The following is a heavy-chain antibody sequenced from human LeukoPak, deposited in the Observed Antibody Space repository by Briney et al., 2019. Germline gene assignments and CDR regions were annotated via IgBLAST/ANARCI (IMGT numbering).Heavy chain of an antibody. CDR2: SYSGGSR. V-gene: IGHV3-53*01. J-gene: IGHJ4*02. CDR3: ARVWELSFDH. Sequence: GGSLRLSCAASGFTVSTDHMSWVRQAPGKGLEWVAVSYSGGSRHYAESVKGRFTISRDNSKNTLYLQMNSLRAEDTALYYCARVWELSFDHRGQGTLVTVSS. CDR1: GFTVSTDH. D-gene: IGHD1-26*01.